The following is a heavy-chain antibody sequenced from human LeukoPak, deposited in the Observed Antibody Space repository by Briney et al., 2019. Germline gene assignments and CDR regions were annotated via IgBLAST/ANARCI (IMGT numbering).Heavy chain of an antibody. CDR1: GFTFSKSV. CDR2: ISDNSVST. Sequence: GGSLRLSCAASGFTFSKSVMSWVRQAPGEGLEWVSAISDNSVSTYHADSVQGRFTISRDNSKNMLYLQMNSLRVEDTAVYYCAKDSSLHYYDSTGDFDYWGQGTLVTVSS. CDR3: AKDSSLHYYDSTGDFDY. V-gene: IGHV3-23*01. D-gene: IGHD3-22*01. J-gene: IGHJ4*02.